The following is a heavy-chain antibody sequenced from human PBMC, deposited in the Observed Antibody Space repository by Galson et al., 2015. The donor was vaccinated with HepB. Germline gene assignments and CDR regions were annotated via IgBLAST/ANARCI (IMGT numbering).Heavy chain of an antibody. Sequence: ASGYTFTDYHIHWVRQAPGQGLEWMGHVDPNNGVTNYAQKFHGRITVTRDTSINTGYMELNSLISDDTAVYYCARDLDYGGVYGSTWYFDYWGQGTLVTVSS. CDR2: VDPNNGVT. J-gene: IGHJ4*02. V-gene: IGHV1-2*06. CDR3: ARDLDYGGVYGSTWYFDY. CDR1: GYTFTDYH. D-gene: IGHD4-23*01.